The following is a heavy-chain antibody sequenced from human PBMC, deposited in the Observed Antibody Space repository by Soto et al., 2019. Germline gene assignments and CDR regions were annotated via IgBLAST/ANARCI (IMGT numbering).Heavy chain of an antibody. Sequence: GESLKISCKGSGYSFTSYWIGWVRQMPGKGLEWMGIIYPGDSDTRYSPFFQGQVTISADKSISTAYLQWSSLKASDTAMYYCARQFTPYGSGSYVFIRWFDPWGQGTLVTVSS. J-gene: IGHJ5*02. CDR2: IYPGDSDT. V-gene: IGHV5-51*01. D-gene: IGHD3-10*01. CDR1: GYSFTSYW. CDR3: ARQFTPYGSGSYVFIRWFDP.